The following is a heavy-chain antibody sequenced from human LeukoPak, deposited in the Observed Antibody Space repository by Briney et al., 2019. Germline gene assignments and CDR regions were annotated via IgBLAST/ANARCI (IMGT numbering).Heavy chain of an antibody. J-gene: IGHJ6*02. V-gene: IGHV5-51*01. CDR2: IYPGDSDT. D-gene: IGHD3-10*01. Sequence: GESLKISCKGSGYSFTSYWIGWVRQMPGKGLEWMGIIYPGDSDTRYSPSFQGQVTISADKSISTASLQWSSLKASDTAMYYCARLGGSGSYYNEVYYYYGMDVWGQGTTVTVSS. CDR3: ARLGGSGSYYNEVYYYYGMDV. CDR1: GYSFTSYW.